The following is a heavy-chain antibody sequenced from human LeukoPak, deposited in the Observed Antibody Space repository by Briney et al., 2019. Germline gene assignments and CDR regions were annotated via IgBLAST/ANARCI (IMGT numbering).Heavy chain of an antibody. D-gene: IGHD4-17*01. Sequence: ASVKVSCKASGYTFTGYYMHWVRQAPGQGLEWMGWINPNSGGTNYAQKFQGWVTMTRDTSISTAYMELSRLRSDDTAVYYCARDRTSTVWYFDLWGRGTQVTVSS. J-gene: IGHJ2*01. V-gene: IGHV1-2*04. CDR3: ARDRTSTVWYFDL. CDR1: GYTFTGYY. CDR2: INPNSGGT.